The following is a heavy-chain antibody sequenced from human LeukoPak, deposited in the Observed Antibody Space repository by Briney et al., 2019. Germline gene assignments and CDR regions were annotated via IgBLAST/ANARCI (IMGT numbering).Heavy chain of an antibody. D-gene: IGHD2-21*01. CDR2: INTDGSSA. Sequence: GGSLRLSCGASGLTFTTYWMHSVRQAPGKGLVWVSRINTDGSSASYADSVKGRFTISRDTAKNTLYLQMNSLRAEDTAVYYCARGDYAFDIWGQGTMVTVSS. J-gene: IGHJ3*02. CDR3: ARGDYAFDI. CDR1: GLTFTTYW. V-gene: IGHV3-74*01.